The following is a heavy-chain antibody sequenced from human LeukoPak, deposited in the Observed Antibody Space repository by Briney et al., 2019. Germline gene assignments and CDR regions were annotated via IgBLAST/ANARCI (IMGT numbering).Heavy chain of an antibody. V-gene: IGHV3-23*01. CDR3: AKARVRGVILPFDY. CDR1: GFTFTSYA. Sequence: GASLRLSCSASGFTFTSYAMTWVRQAPGKGLEGVSAISGCGASTYYADPPKGRFTISRDNSKNTLYLQMSSLRAEDTAVYYCAKARVRGVILPFDYWGQGALVTVSS. D-gene: IGHD3-10*01. CDR2: ISGCGAST. J-gene: IGHJ4*02.